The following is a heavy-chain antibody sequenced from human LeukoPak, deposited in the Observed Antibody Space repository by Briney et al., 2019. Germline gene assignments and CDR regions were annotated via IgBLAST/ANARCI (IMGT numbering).Heavy chain of an antibody. CDR2: ISGNGGST. V-gene: IGHV3-23*01. Sequence: GGSLRLSCAASGFTFRTYAMNWVRQAPGKGLEWVSTISGNGGSTYYADSVRGRFTISRDNSKSTLYLQMNSLRAEDTAVYYCARDPGYAVYYFGYWGQGTLVTVSS. D-gene: IGHD1-1*01. J-gene: IGHJ4*02. CDR3: ARDPGYAVYYFGY. CDR1: GFTFRTYA.